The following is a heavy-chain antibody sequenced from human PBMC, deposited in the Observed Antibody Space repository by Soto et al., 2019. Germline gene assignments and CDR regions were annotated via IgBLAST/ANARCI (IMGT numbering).Heavy chain of an antibody. CDR3: ERQGVPAAMIDY. D-gene: IGHD2-2*01. CDR2: INSDGSST. V-gene: IGHV3-74*01. CDR1: GFTFSSYW. J-gene: IGHJ4*02. Sequence: PGGSLRLSCAASGFTFSSYWMHWVRQAPGKGLVWVSRINSDGSSTSYADSVKGRFTISRDNAKNTLYLQMNSLRAEDTAVYYCERQGVPAAMIDYWGQGTLVTVSS.